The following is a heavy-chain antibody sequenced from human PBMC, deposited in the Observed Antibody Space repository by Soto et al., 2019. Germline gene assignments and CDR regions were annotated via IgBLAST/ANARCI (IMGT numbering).Heavy chain of an antibody. V-gene: IGHV1-69*13. D-gene: IGHD3-10*02. CDR3: ARVPSSGAMFSSFDY. CDR1: GGTFSSYA. CDR2: IIPIFGTA. Sequence: ASGKVSCKASGGTFSSYAISWVRQAPGQGLEWMGGIIPIFGTANYAQKFQGRVTITADESTSTAYMELSSLRSEDTAVYYCARVPSSGAMFSSFDYWGQGTLVTVSS. J-gene: IGHJ4*02.